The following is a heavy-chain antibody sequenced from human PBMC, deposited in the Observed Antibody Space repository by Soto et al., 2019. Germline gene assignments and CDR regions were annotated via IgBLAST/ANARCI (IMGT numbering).Heavy chain of an antibody. J-gene: IGHJ4*02. CDR1: GVSVSGNH. D-gene: IGHD5-12*01. Sequence: LRLSCAAAGVSVSGNHMTWVRHAPGKGLEWVSSLYTGGTTYYADSVQGRFTISRDSSKNTLFLQMDRLRVEDSAVYYCARDLATVGKGFDSFGAVTLVT. CDR2: LYTGGTT. CDR3: ARDLATVGKGFDS. V-gene: IGHV3-53*01.